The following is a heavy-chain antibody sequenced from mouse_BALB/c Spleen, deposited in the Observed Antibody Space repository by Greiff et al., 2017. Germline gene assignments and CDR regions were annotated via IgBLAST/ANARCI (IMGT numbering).Heavy chain of an antibody. CDR2: ISTYYGDA. CDR3: ARYGDSSGYVGYYAMDY. V-gene: IGHV1S137*01. J-gene: IGHJ4*01. D-gene: IGHD3-2*01. CDR1: GYTFTDYA. Sequence: QVQLKQSGAELVRPGVSVKISCKGSGYTFTDYAMHWVKQSHAKSLEWIGVISTYYGDASYNQKFKGKATMTVDKSSSTAYMELARLTSEDSAIYYCARYGDSSGYVGYYAMDYWGQGTSVTVSS.